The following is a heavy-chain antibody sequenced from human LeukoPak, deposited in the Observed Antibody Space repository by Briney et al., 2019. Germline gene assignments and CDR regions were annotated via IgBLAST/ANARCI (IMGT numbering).Heavy chain of an antibody. CDR1: GFTFSSYG. J-gene: IGHJ4*02. Sequence: GRSLRLSCAASGFTFSSYGMHWVRQAPGKGLEWVAVISYDGSNKYYADSVKGRFTISRDNSKNTLYLQMNSLRAEDTAVYYCAKDTGIVVVVAATDGFDYWGQRTLVTVSS. D-gene: IGHD2-15*01. CDR2: ISYDGSNK. V-gene: IGHV3-30*18. CDR3: AKDTGIVVVVAATDGFDY.